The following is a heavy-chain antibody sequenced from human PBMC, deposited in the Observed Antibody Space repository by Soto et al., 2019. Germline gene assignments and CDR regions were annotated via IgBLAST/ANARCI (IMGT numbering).Heavy chain of an antibody. CDR3: ARLKDGFDI. V-gene: IGHV3-7*01. Sequence: GGSLRLSCAASGFTFSTYWMSWVRQAPGKGLEWVANIKEDGSAKYYVDSVKGRFTISRENAKSSLYLQMDSLRAEDTAVYYCARLKDGFDIWGQGTMVTVSS. CDR1: GFTFSTYW. CDR2: IKEDGSAK. J-gene: IGHJ3*02.